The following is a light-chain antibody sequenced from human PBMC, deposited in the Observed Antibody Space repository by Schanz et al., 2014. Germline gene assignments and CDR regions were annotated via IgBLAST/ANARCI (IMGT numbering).Light chain of an antibody. Sequence: QSALTQPASVSGSPGQSITISCTGTGSDVGGYNYVSWYQQHPGKAPKLMIYEGSKRPSGVSNRFSGSKSANTASLTISGLQAEDEADYYCCSYAGSSTSWVFGGGTKLTVL. CDR2: EGS. J-gene: IGLJ3*02. V-gene: IGLV2-23*01. CDR1: GSDVGGYNY. CDR3: CSYAGSSTSWV.